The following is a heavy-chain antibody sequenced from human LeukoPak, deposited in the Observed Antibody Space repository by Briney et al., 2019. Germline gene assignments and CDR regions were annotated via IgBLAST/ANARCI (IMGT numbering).Heavy chain of an antibody. D-gene: IGHD2-2*01. V-gene: IGHV1-2*02. CDR2: INPNTGGT. CDR1: GYTFTGYY. CDR3: ARGIVVVPAAVFDY. Sequence: ASVKVSCKASGYTFTGYYLHWVRQAPGQGLEWMGWINPNTGGTNYAPKFQGRVTMTRDTSISAAYTDLNSLRFDDTAVYYCARGIVVVPAAVFDYWGQGTLVTVSS. J-gene: IGHJ4*02.